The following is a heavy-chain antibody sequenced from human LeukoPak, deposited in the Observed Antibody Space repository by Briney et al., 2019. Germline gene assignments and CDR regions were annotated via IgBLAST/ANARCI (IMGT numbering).Heavy chain of an antibody. CDR1: GFTFSSYS. D-gene: IGHD4-23*01. Sequence: GGSLRRYCAASGFTFSSYSMNWVRQAPGKGLEWVSYITSISSSTYYADFVKGRFTVSRDNAKNSLYLQMNSLTAEDTAVYYCARDFGDYGGYYYMDLWGKGTMVTVSS. J-gene: IGHJ6*03. CDR3: ARDFGDYGGYYYMDL. CDR2: ITSISSST. V-gene: IGHV3-48*04.